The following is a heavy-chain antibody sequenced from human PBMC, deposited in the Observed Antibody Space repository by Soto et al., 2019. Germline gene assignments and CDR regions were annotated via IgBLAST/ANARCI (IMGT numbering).Heavy chain of an antibody. Sequence: GSLRLSCAASGFTFSSYSINWVRQAPGKGLEWVSSISSSSSYIYYADSVKGRFTISRDNAKNSLYLQMNSLRAEDTAVYYCASYYDSSGYYYGDYYYGMDVWGQGTTVTVSS. CDR2: ISSSSSYI. D-gene: IGHD3-22*01. J-gene: IGHJ6*02. CDR3: ASYYDSSGYYYGDYYYGMDV. V-gene: IGHV3-21*01. CDR1: GFTFSSYS.